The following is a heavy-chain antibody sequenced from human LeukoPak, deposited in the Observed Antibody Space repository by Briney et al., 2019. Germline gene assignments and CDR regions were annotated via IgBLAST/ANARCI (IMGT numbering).Heavy chain of an antibody. Sequence: PSETLSLTCSVSGYSISSAYYWGWIRQPPGKGLEWIGTMYHSGSTNYNPSLKSRVTISVDTSKNQFSLKLSSVTAADTAVYFCARSISGYNYYAFDIWGQGTMVTVSS. CDR1: GYSISSAYY. CDR3: ARSISGYNYYAFDI. V-gene: IGHV4-38-2*02. CDR2: MYHSGST. D-gene: IGHD3-22*01. J-gene: IGHJ3*02.